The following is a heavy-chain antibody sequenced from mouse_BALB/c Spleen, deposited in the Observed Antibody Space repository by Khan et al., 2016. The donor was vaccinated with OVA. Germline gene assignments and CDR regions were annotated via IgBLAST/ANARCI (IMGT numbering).Heavy chain of an antibody. CDR2: INPSNGYT. Sequence: QVQLQQSGAELARPGASVKMSCKASGYTFTSYTIHWIKERPGQGLEWIGYINPSNGYTNYNQKFKDKATLTTDKSSTTAYLQLNSLTSDDSAVYNWVRDGAYHRNDGWFAYWGQGTLVTVSA. V-gene: IGHV1-4*01. D-gene: IGHD2-14*01. J-gene: IGHJ3*01. CDR3: VRDGAYHRNDGWFAY. CDR1: GYTFTSYT.